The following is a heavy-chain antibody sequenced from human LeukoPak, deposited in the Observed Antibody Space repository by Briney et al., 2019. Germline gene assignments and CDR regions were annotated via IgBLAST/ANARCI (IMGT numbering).Heavy chain of an antibody. J-gene: IGHJ4*02. V-gene: IGHV1-2*06. CDR1: GYTFTGYY. CDR3: ARGSYYYGSGSYGGDY. D-gene: IGHD3-10*01. Sequence: SVKVSCTASGYTFTGYYMHWVRQAPGQGLEWMGRINPNSGGTNYAQKFQGRVTMTRDTSISTAYMELSRLRSDDTAVYYCARGSYYYGSGSYGGDYWGQGTLVTVSS. CDR2: INPNSGGT.